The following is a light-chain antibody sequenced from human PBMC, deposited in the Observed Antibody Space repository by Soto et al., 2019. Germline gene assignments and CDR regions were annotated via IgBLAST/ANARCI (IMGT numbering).Light chain of an antibody. CDR1: SSDVGGYKY. Sequence: QSALTQPPSASGSPGQSVTISCTGTSSDVGGYKYVSWYQQHPGKAPKLMIHEVSKRPSGVPDRFSGSKSDNTASLTVSGLQAEDEADYYCSSYAGSNNFVFGTGTKLTVL. J-gene: IGLJ1*01. CDR2: EVS. CDR3: SSYAGSNNFV. V-gene: IGLV2-8*01.